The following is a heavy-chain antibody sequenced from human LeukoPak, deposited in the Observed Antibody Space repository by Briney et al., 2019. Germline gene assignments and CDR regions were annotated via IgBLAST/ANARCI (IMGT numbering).Heavy chain of an antibody. Sequence: GGSLRLSCAASGFTFSSYWMSWVRQAPGKGLEWVANIKQDGSEKYYVDSVKGRFTISRDNAKNSLYLQMNSLRAEDTAVYYCARDPGWLQFRGEDYFDYWGQGTLVTVSS. J-gene: IGHJ4*02. CDR1: GFTFSSYW. V-gene: IGHV3-7*01. CDR2: IKQDGSEK. CDR3: ARDPGWLQFRGEDYFDY. D-gene: IGHD5-24*01.